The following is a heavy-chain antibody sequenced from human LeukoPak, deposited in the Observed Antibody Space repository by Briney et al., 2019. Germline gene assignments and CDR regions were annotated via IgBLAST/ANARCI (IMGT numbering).Heavy chain of an antibody. D-gene: IGHD5-18*01. CDR3: ARAPTTVYSYGCIDY. CDR2: INPSGGST. Sequence: ASVKVSCKASGYTFTSYYMHWVRQAPGQGLEWMGNINPSGGSTSYAQKFQGRVTMTRDTSTSTVYMELSSLRSEDTAVYYCARAPTTVYSYGCIDYWGQGTLVTVSS. V-gene: IGHV1-46*01. CDR1: GYTFTSYY. J-gene: IGHJ4*02.